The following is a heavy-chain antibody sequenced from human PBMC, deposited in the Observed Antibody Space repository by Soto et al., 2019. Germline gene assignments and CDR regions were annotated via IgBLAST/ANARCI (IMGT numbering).Heavy chain of an antibody. CDR1: GGSFSGYY. Sequence: NPSETLSLTCAVYGGSFSGYYWSWIRQPPGKGLEWIGEINHSGSTNYNPSLKSRVTISVDTSKNQFSLKLSSVTAADTAVYYCASAKDIVVVVAAIRNHYFDYWGQGSLVTVS. CDR3: ASAKDIVVVVAAIRNHYFDY. D-gene: IGHD2-15*01. J-gene: IGHJ4*02. CDR2: INHSGST. V-gene: IGHV4-34*01.